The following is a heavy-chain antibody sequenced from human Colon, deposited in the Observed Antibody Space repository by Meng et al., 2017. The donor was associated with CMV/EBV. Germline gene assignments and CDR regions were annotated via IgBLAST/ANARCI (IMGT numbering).Heavy chain of an antibody. CDR1: GASISSNDYY. D-gene: IGHD2-21*01. Sequence: SETLSLTCSAPGASISSNDYYWGWVRQAPGRGLEYIGSIHQSVNTFYNPSLKSRVTISVDRSKNQLSLKLTSVTAADTAVYYCARREYCGLTYCSNMAWGQGTLVTVSS. CDR2: IHQSVNT. V-gene: IGHV4-39*01. J-gene: IGHJ5*02. CDR3: ARREYCGLTYCSNMA.